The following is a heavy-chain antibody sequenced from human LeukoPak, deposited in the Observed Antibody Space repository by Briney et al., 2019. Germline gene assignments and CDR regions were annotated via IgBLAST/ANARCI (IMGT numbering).Heavy chain of an antibody. Sequence: GGSLRLSCAASGFTFSDYYMSWLRQAPGKGLEWVSYISSSGSTIYYADSVKGRFTISRDNAKNSLYLQMNSLRAEDTAVYYCARGMVRGLPYYFDYWGQGTLVTVSS. CDR2: ISSSGSTI. J-gene: IGHJ4*02. V-gene: IGHV3-11*04. CDR1: GFTFSDYY. CDR3: ARGMVRGLPYYFDY. D-gene: IGHD3-10*01.